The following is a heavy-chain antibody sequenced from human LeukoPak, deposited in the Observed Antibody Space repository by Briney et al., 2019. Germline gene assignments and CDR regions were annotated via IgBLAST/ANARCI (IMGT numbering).Heavy chain of an antibody. CDR1: GITFSNYN. CDR2: ITSSSSYT. CDR3: AKERPTRRYCSGGSCYSRYFDY. Sequence: GGSLRLSCAAPGITFSNYNMNWVRQAPGKGLVWISAITSSSSYTFYADSVKGRFTTSRDNAQNSLYLQMNSLRAEDTAVYYCAKERPTRRYCSGGSCYSRYFDYWGQGTLVTVSS. J-gene: IGHJ4*02. V-gene: IGHV3-21*04. D-gene: IGHD2-15*01.